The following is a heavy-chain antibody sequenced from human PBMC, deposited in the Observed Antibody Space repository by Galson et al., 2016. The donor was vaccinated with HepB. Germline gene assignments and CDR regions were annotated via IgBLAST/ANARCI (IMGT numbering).Heavy chain of an antibody. CDR1: GFTFDKYA. V-gene: IGHV3-9*01. Sequence: SLRLSCAASGFTFDKYAMHWVRQAPGKGLEWVSGLTWNSGNIGHADSVKGRFTISRDNAKNSLYLEMNNLRPEDTALSFCVKGYDFWNGNYARGGLDVWGQGTAVTVSS. CDR3: VKGYDFWNGNYARGGLDV. D-gene: IGHD3-3*01. J-gene: IGHJ6*02. CDR2: LTWNSGNI.